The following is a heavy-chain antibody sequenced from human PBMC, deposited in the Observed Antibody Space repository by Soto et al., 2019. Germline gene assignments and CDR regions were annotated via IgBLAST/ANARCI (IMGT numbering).Heavy chain of an antibody. CDR3: ARAHGAAFDI. CDR2: IYYSGST. V-gene: IGHV4-31*03. J-gene: IGHJ3*02. D-gene: IGHD3-10*01. CDR1: GGSMCRCGYY. Sequence: TRCVSCTGFGGSMCRCGYYGGWTWLAPGKGLEWIGYIYYSGSTYYNPSLKSRVTISVDTSKNQFSLKLSSVTAADTAVYYCARAHGAAFDIWGQGPMVTVS.